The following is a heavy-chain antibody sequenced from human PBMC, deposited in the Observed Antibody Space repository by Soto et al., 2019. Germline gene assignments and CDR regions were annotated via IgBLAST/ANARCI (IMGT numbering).Heavy chain of an antibody. Sequence: ASVKVSCKASGGTFSSYAISWVRQAPGQGLEWMGGIIPIFGTANYAQKFQGRVTITADESTSTAYMELSSLRSEDTAVYYCARDGGGYSYGSWFDPWGQGTLVTVSS. CDR3: ARDGGGYSYGSWFDP. CDR2: IIPIFGTA. D-gene: IGHD5-18*01. V-gene: IGHV1-69*13. CDR1: GGTFSSYA. J-gene: IGHJ5*02.